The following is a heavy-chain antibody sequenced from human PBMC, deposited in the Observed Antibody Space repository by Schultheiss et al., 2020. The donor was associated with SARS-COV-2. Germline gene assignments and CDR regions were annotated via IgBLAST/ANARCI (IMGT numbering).Heavy chain of an antibody. D-gene: IGHD2-21*01. J-gene: IGHJ4*02. CDR2: IYYSGST. V-gene: IGHV4-61*01. CDR1: GGSVSSGSYY. Sequence: SETLSLTCTVSGGSVSSGSYYWSWIRQPPGKGLEWIGYIYYSGSTNYNPSLKSRVTISVDTSKNQFSLQLNSVTPEDTAVYYCARDLVVTGFDYWGQGTLVTVSS. CDR3: ARDLVVTGFDY.